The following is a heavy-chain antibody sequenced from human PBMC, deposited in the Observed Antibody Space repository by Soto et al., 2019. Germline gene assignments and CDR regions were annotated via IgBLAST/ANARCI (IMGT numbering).Heavy chain of an antibody. V-gene: IGHV3-30*18. CDR1: GFTFSSYG. CDR3: AKWGCSSTSCYLSAPSWFDP. Sequence: QVQLVESGGGVVQPGRSLRLSCAASGFTFSSYGMHWVRQAPGKGLEWVAVISYDGSNKYYADSVKGRFTISRDNSKNTLYLQMNSLRAEDTAVYYCAKWGCSSTSCYLSAPSWFDPWGQGTLVTVSS. D-gene: IGHD2-2*01. CDR2: ISYDGSNK. J-gene: IGHJ5*02.